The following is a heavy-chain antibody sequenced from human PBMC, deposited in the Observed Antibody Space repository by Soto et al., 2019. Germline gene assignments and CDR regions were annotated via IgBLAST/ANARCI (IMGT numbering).Heavy chain of an antibody. CDR2: VYPDDSET. Sequence: PGQPMKISCKGSGYRFNSNWIGWVRQMPGKGLEWMGIVYPDDSETRYSPSFEGQVTISADKSISTAYLQWSSLKASDTAMYYCAKFRVGGYCTSDVCYQFDNWGLGTLVTVSS. J-gene: IGHJ4*02. CDR3: AKFRVGGYCTSDVCYQFDN. D-gene: IGHD2-8*01. V-gene: IGHV5-51*01. CDR1: GYRFNSNW.